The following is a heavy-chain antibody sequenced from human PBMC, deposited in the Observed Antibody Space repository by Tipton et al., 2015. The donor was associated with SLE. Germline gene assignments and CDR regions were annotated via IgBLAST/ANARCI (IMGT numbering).Heavy chain of an antibody. CDR2: INHSGST. V-gene: IGHV4-34*01. CDR1: GGSFSGYY. J-gene: IGHJ6*02. Sequence: TLSLTCAVYGGSFSGYYWSWIRQPPGKGLEWIGEINHSGSTNYNPSLKSRVTISVDTSKNQFSLKLSSVTAADTAVYYCARGNLNCSSTSCYPGYYFYYGMDVWGQGTPVTVSS. D-gene: IGHD2-2*01. CDR3: ARGNLNCSSTSCYPGYYFYYGMDV.